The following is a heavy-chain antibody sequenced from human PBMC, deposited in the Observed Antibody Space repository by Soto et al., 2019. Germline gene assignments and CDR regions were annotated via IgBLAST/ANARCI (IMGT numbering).Heavy chain of an antibody. V-gene: IGHV1-45*02. CDR2: ITPFNGNT. CDR3: AIQLWLTVNWFDP. CDR1: GYTFTYRY. J-gene: IGHJ5*02. Sequence: SVKVSCKASGYTFTYRYLHWVRQAPGQALEWMGWITPFNGNTNYAQKFQDRVTIARDRSMSTAYMELSSLRSEDTAMYYCAIQLWLTVNWFDPWGQGTLVTVSS. D-gene: IGHD5-18*01.